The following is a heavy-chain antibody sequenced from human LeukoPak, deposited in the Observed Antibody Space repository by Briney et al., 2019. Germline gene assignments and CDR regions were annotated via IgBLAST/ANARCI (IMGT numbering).Heavy chain of an antibody. CDR1: GGSISSYY. J-gene: IGHJ5*02. V-gene: IGHV4-59*08. CDR3: ARSWFGELSWFDP. CDR2: IYYSGST. Sequence: SETLSLTCTVSGGSISSYYWSWIRQPPGKGLEWTGYIYYSGSTNYNPSLKSRVTISVDTSKNQFSLKLSSVTAADTAVYYCARSWFGELSWFDPWGQGTLVTVSS. D-gene: IGHD3-10*01.